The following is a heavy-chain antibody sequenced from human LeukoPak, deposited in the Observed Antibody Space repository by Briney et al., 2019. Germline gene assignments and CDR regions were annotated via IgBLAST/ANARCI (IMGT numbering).Heavy chain of an antibody. CDR1: GFTFSNYA. V-gene: IGHV3-23*01. CDR3: ATRGCSSTSCSDAFDI. J-gene: IGHJ3*02. CDR2: ITISGRTA. D-gene: IGHD2-2*01. Sequence: GGSLRLSCLAPGFTFSNYAMSWVRQAPEKGLEWVSGITISGRTAYYADSVKGRFTISRDNSKNTLYLQMNSLRAEDTALYYCATRGCSSTSCSDAFDIWGQGTMVTVSS.